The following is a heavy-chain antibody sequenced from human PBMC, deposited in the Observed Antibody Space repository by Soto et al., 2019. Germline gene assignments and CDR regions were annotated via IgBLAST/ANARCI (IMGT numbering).Heavy chain of an antibody. Sequence: GGSLRLSCAASGFTFSTYTMNWVRQAPGKGLEWVSHISSGSSTIYYADSVKGRFTISRDNAKNSLYLQMNSLRAEDTVVYYFASGGGRYFTGGTCDVDYWGQGTLVTVSS. V-gene: IGHV3-48*01. J-gene: IGHJ4*02. CDR3: ASGGGRYFTGGTCDVDY. CDR1: GFTFSTYT. CDR2: ISSGSSTI. D-gene: IGHD2-15*01.